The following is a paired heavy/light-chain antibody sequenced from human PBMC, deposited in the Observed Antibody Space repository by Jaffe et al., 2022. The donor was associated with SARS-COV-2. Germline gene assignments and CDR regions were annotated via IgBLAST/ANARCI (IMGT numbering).Light chain of an antibody. Sequence: QSVLTQPPSASGTPGQRVAISCSGSSSNIGRNSVNWYRQLPGTAPKLLVYDNNQRPSGVPGRFSGSKSGTSASLAISGLQSEDEADYYCETWDDSLNGYVFGTGTKVTVL. V-gene: IGLV1-44*01. CDR3: ETWDDSLNGYV. J-gene: IGLJ1*01. CDR1: SSNIGRNS. CDR2: DNN.
Heavy chain of an antibody. CDR2: ISRSGTVI. CDR1: GFGFSDSY. J-gene: IGHJ3*02. V-gene: IGHV3-11*01. CDR3: ARLEYDAFDI. Sequence: QVQLVESGGGLVTPGGSLRLSCAASGFGFSDSYMNWIRQAPGKGLEWVSYISRSGTVIYYADSVKGRFTISRDNAKKSLFLQMNSLRAEDTAVYYCARLEYDAFDIWGQGTMVAVSS. D-gene: IGHD1-1*01.